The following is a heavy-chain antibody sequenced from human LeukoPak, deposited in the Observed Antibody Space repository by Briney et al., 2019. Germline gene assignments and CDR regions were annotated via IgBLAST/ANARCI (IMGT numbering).Heavy chain of an antibody. D-gene: IGHD3-22*01. CDR1: GYSFTSYW. J-gene: IGHJ3*02. CDR2: IYPGDSDT. V-gene: IGHV5-51*01. Sequence: GESLKISCEGSGYSFTSYWIGWVRQMPGKGLEWMGIIYPGDSDTRYSPSFQGQVTISADKSISTAYLQWSSLKASDTAMYYCARLPYYYDSSGYYYAFDIWGQGTMVTVSS. CDR3: ARLPYYYDSSGYYYAFDI.